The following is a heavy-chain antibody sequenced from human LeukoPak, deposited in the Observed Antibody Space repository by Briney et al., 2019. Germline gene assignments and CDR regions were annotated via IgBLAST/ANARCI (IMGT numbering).Heavy chain of an antibody. J-gene: IGHJ4*02. D-gene: IGHD6-19*01. CDR2: ISWNSGSI. CDR3: AKDIASSGWYHFFDY. Sequence: PGGSLRLFCAASGFTFDDYAMHWVRQAPGKGLEWVSGISWNSGSIGYADSVKGRFTISRDNAKNSLYLQMNSLRAEDTALYYCAKDIASSGWYHFFDYWGQGTLVTVSS. V-gene: IGHV3-9*01. CDR1: GFTFDDYA.